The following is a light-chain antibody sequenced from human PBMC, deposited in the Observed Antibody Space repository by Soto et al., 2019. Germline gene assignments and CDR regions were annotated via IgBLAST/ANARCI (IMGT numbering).Light chain of an antibody. J-gene: IGLJ3*02. CDR3: QAWGTGGV. CDR1: SGHSDYA. V-gene: IGLV4-69*01. CDR2: VTSDGSH. Sequence: QSVLTQSPSASASPGASVKLTCTLSSGHSDYAIAWHQQQPEKGPRYLMKVTSDGSHTKGDGIPDRFSGSSSGADRYLTISSLRSDEEADYYCQAWGTGGVFGGGTKLTVL.